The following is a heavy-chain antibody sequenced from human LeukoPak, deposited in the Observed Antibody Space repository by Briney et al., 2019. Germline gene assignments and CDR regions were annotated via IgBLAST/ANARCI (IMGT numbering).Heavy chain of an antibody. V-gene: IGHV3-30*04. D-gene: IGHD3-22*01. CDR3: ASGYYYDSSGYFWV. Sequence: GRSLRLSCAASVFTFSSYAIHCVRQAPGKGLGGGAVISYDGSKKYYTDSVKGRFTISRYNSKNTLYLQMNSLRAEDTAVYYCASGYYYDSSGYFWVWGQGPLVSVSS. CDR2: ISYDGSKK. J-gene: IGHJ4*02. CDR1: VFTFSSYA.